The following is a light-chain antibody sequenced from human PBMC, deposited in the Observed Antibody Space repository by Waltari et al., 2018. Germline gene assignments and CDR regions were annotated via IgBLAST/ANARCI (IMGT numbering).Light chain of an antibody. CDR1: KIKNKY. V-gene: IGLV3-1*01. CDR2: QDT. J-gene: IGLJ2*01. CDR3: QAWDSSAVI. Sequence: SYELTQAPPVSVSPGQTASITCSGEKIKNKYVYWYQQKSGKSPVVGIHQDTKRPSGIPGRFSGSNPGSAATLTITGTQAVDEADYYCQAWDSSAVIFGGGTKLTVL.